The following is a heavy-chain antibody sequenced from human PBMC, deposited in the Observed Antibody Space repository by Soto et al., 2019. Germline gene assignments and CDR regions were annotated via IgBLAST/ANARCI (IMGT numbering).Heavy chain of an antibody. CDR1: GFTVSSNY. Sequence: PGGSLRLSCAASGFTVSSNYMSWVRQAPGKGLEWVSVIYSGGSTYYADSVKGRFTISRDNSKNTLYLQMNSLRAEDTAVYYCARFMVRGVIITPYYYGMDVWGQGPTVTVSS. CDR3: ARFMVRGVIITPYYYGMDV. J-gene: IGHJ6*02. V-gene: IGHV3-66*01. CDR2: IYSGGST. D-gene: IGHD3-10*01.